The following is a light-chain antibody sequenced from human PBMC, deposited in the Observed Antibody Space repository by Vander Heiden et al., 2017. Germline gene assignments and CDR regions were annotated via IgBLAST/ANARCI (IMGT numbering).Light chain of an antibody. CDR1: SSDVGASNY. J-gene: IGLJ3*02. V-gene: IGLV2-8*01. CDR3: SSHAGSSAV. Sequence: QSSPSQPPSASGSPGQSVTISCTGTSSDVGASNYVSGYQQHPGKAPTPIIYDVTKRPSGVTDRFSGSKSGNTAFLTVSGLQAEDEADYYCSSHAGSSAVFGGGTTVTVL. CDR2: DVT.